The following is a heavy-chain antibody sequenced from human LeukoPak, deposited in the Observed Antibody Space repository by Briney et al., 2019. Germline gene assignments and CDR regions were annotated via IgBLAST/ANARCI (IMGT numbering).Heavy chain of an antibody. D-gene: IGHD4-17*01. Sequence: SETLSLTCTVSGGSISSYYWSWIRQPPGKGLEWIGYIYYSGSTNYNPSLKSRVTISVDASKNQFSLKLCSVTAPHTAVYYCARDRDYGDYSAFDYWGQGTLVTVSS. CDR1: GGSISSYY. J-gene: IGHJ4*02. CDR3: ARDRDYGDYSAFDY. CDR2: IYYSGST. V-gene: IGHV4-59*01.